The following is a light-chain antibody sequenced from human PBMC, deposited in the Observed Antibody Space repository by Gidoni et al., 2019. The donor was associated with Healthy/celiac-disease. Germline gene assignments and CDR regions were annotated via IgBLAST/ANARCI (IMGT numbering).Light chain of an antibody. Sequence: QSALTQPASVSGSPGQSITISCTGTSSDVGGYNYVSWYQQHPGKAPKLMIYAVSNRPSGVPDRFSGSKSGNTASLTISGLQAEDEADYYCSSYTSSSTLAWVFGGGTKLTVL. CDR3: SSYTSSSTLAWV. CDR2: AVS. J-gene: IGLJ3*02. V-gene: IGLV2-14*01. CDR1: SSDVGGYNY.